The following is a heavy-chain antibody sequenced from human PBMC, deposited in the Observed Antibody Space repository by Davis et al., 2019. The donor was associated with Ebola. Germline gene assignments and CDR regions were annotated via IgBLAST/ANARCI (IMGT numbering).Heavy chain of an antibody. CDR1: GFTFSGYS. V-gene: IGHV3-23*01. D-gene: IGHD4-17*01. Sequence: GESLKISCAASGFTFSGYSMSWVRQPPGKGLEWVSGISGSGGSTSYADSVKGRFTISRDNSKKTLYLQMNSLRAEDTAVYYCAKTAITVTTNDAFDIWGQGTMVTVSS. CDR3: AKTAITVTTNDAFDI. J-gene: IGHJ3*02. CDR2: ISGSGGST.